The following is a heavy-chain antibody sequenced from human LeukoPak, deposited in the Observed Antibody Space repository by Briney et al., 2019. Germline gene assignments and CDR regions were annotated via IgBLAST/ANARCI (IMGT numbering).Heavy chain of an antibody. J-gene: IGHJ6*02. V-gene: IGHV4-34*01. CDR3: ARTNYYDSSGYYTNNYYYYYGMDV. Sequence: SETLSLTCTVYGGSFSGYYWSWIRQPPGKGLEWIGEINHSGSTNYNPSLKSRVTISVDTSKNQFSLKLSSVTAADTAVYYCARTNYYDSSGYYTNNYYYYYGMDVWGQGTTVTVSS. D-gene: IGHD3-22*01. CDR2: INHSGST. CDR1: GGSFSGYY.